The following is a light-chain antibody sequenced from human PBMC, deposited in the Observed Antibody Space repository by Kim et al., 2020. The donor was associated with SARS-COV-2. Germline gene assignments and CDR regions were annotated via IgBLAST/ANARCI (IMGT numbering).Light chain of an antibody. CDR3: QSYDSSLSHDV. Sequence: VTISCTGSSSNSGAGYDVHWYQHLPRTAPKLLIYGNNNRPSGVPDRFSGSKSGTSASLAITGLQAEDEADYSCQSYDSSLSHDVFGGGTQLTVL. V-gene: IGLV1-40*01. CDR1: SSNSGAGYD. CDR2: GNN. J-gene: IGLJ7*01.